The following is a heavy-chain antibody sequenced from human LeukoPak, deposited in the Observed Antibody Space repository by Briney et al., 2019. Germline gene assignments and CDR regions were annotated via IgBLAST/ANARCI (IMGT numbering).Heavy chain of an antibody. Sequence: SETLSLTCTVSGGSISSYYWSWIRQPPGKGLEWIGYIYYSGSTNYNPSLKSRVTISVDTSKNQFSLKLSSVTAADTAVYYCARGRDYYDSSGYYYGKYFDYWGQGTLVTVSS. CDR3: ARGRDYYDSSGYYYGKYFDY. V-gene: IGHV4-59*01. CDR2: IYYSGST. CDR1: GGSISSYY. J-gene: IGHJ4*02. D-gene: IGHD3-22*01.